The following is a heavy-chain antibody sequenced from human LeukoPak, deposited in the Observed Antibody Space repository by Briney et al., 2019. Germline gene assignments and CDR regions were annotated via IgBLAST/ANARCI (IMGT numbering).Heavy chain of an antibody. CDR3: AKALDSSGYYYHYGVDV. CDR2: ISGSGGNT. CDR1: GFTFNNYA. D-gene: IGHD6-19*01. J-gene: IGHJ6*02. V-gene: IGHV3-23*01. Sequence: GGSLRLSCAASGFTFNNYAMSWVRQAPGKGLEWVSLISGSGGNTYYADSVKGRFTISRDNSKNTVYLQMNSLTAEDTAVYYCAKALDSSGYYYHYGVDVWGQGTTVTVSS.